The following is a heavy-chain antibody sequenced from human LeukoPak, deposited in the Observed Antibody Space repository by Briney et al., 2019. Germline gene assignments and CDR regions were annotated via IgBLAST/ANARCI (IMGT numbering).Heavy chain of an antibody. CDR2: INAGNGNK. V-gene: IGHV1-3*01. CDR3: AREITMVRGVQYYYYGMDV. J-gene: IGHJ6*04. Sequence: ASVKVSCKASGYTFTSYAMHWVRQAPGQRLEWMGWINAGNGNKKYSQKFQGRVTITRDTSASTAYMELSSLRSEDTAVYYCAREITMVRGVQYYYYGMDVWGKGTTVTVSS. D-gene: IGHD3-10*01. CDR1: GYTFTSYA.